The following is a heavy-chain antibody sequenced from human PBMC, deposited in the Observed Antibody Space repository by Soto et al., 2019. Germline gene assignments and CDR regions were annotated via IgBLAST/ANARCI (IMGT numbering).Heavy chain of an antibody. Sequence: QLQLQESGSGLVKPSQTLSLTCAVSGGSISSGGYSWSWIRQPPGKGLEWIGYIYHSGSTYYNPYRKSRVPISVDRSKNQFSLKLSSVTAADTAVYYCAAGGGLPRYYWGQGTLVTVSS. V-gene: IGHV4-30-2*01. CDR1: GGSISSGGYS. CDR2: IYHSGST. CDR3: AAGGGLPRYY. J-gene: IGHJ4*02. D-gene: IGHD5-12*01.